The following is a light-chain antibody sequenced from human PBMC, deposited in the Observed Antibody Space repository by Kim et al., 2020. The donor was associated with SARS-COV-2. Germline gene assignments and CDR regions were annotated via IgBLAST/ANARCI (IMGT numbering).Light chain of an antibody. Sequence: LSQGERAPLSCRASQSVSSYLAWYQQKPGQAPRLLIYDASNRATGIPARFSGSGSGTDFTLTISSLEPEDFAVYYCQQRSNWPLTFGGGTKVDIK. J-gene: IGKJ4*01. CDR3: QQRSNWPLT. CDR2: DAS. CDR1: QSVSSY. V-gene: IGKV3-11*01.